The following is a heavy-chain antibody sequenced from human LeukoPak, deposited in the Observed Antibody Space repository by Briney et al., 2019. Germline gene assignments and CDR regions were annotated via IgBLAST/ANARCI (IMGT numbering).Heavy chain of an antibody. J-gene: IGHJ4*02. V-gene: IGHV3-23*01. CDR2: VRAGGETT. D-gene: IGHD2/OR15-2a*01. CDR3: ARDPGNSAGTFDY. CDR1: GFTFNKYA. Sequence: GGSLRLSCVASGFTFNKYAMSWVRQAPGKGLEWVSVVRAGGETTYADSVKGRFTICRDNSKNTVYLQMNSLRAEDTAVYYCARDPGNSAGTFDYWGQGTLVTVSS.